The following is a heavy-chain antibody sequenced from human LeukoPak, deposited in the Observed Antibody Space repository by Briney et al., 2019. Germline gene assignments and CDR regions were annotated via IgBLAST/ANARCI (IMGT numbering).Heavy chain of an antibody. CDR3: AREDGANNYHYTYFDY. D-gene: IGHD3-16*02. V-gene: IGHV1-46*01. CDR2: IYPSVDST. Sequence: ASVKLSCKASGYTFSSCYIHWVRRAPGQGLELMGTIYPSVDSTTSAQKFQGRVTVTRDTSTTTVYMELSSLRSEDTAVYHCAREDGANNYHYTYFDYWGQGTLVTVSS. J-gene: IGHJ4*02. CDR1: GYTFSSCY.